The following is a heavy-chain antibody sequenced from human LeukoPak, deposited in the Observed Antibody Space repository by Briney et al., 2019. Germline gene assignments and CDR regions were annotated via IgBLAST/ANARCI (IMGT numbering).Heavy chain of an antibody. V-gene: IGHV1-69*13. Sequence: SVKVSCKASGYTFTGYYMHWVRQAPGQGLEWMGGIIPIFGTANYAQKFQGRVTITADESTSTAYMELSSLRSEDTAVYYCARVYYDSSGPLFDYWGQGTLVTVSS. CDR1: GYTFTGYY. CDR3: ARVYYDSSGPLFDY. D-gene: IGHD3-22*01. CDR2: IIPIFGTA. J-gene: IGHJ4*02.